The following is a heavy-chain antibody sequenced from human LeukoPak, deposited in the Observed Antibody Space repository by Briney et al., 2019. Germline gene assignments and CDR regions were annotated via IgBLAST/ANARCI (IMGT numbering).Heavy chain of an antibody. CDR3: ARRSNTSSGNFDY. V-gene: IGHV3-23*01. J-gene: IGHJ4*02. CDR1: GFTFSSYA. Sequence: GGSLRLSCAASGFTFSSYAMTWVRQAPDKGLEWVSAISGSDGSTYYADSVKGRFTISRDDSQNTLYLQMNSLSAEDTAVYFCARRSNTSSGNFDYWGQGTLVTVSS. CDR2: ISGSDGST. D-gene: IGHD6-6*01.